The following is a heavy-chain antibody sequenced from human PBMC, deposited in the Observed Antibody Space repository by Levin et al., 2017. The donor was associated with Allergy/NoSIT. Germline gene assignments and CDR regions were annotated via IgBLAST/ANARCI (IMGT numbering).Heavy chain of an antibody. CDR2: ISGSGTII. V-gene: IGHV3-48*02. Sequence: RAGGSLRLSCAASGFTFRSNDMSWFRQAPGKGLEGLSFISGSGTIIFYADSVKGRFTISRDNAKSSLFLQMYSLRDEDTAVYYCARDKEEGSCSDGGCYPDYWGQGTLVTVSS. D-gene: IGHD2-15*01. J-gene: IGHJ4*02. CDR3: ARDKEEGSCSDGGCYPDY. CDR1: GFTFRSND.